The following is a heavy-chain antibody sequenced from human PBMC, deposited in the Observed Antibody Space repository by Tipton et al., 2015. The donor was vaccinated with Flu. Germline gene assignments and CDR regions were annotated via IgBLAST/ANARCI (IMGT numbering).Heavy chain of an antibody. J-gene: IGHJ5*02. Sequence: TLSLTCTVSGGSISSYYWSWIRQPPGKGLEWIGYIYYSGSTNYNPSLKSRVTISVDTSKNQFSLKLSSVTAADTAVYYCAREGSGWYRNRFDPWGQGTLVTVSS. CDR3: AREGSGWYRNRFDP. V-gene: IGHV4-59*01. CDR1: GGSISSYY. CDR2: IYYSGST. D-gene: IGHD6-19*01.